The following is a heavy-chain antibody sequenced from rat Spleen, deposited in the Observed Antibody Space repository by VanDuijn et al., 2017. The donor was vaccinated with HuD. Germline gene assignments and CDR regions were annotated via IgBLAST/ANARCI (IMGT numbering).Heavy chain of an antibody. CDR3: ARSLGGGDFDY. Sequence: EVQLVESGGALVQPGRSLKFSCAASGFTFSDYAMAWVRQAPKKGLEWVATIIYDGSSTYYRDSVKGRFTISRDNAKSTLYLQMDSLRSEDTATYYCARSLGGGDFDYWGQGVMVTVSS. CDR2: IIYDGSST. D-gene: IGHD1-11*01. CDR1: GFTFSDYA. J-gene: IGHJ2*01. V-gene: IGHV5-17*01.